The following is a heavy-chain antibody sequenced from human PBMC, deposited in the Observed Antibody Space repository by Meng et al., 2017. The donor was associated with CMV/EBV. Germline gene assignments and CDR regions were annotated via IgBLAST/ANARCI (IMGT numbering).Heavy chain of an antibody. D-gene: IGHD1-7*01. CDR1: GFTFSSYE. J-gene: IGHJ6*02. Sequence: GESLKISCAASGFTFSSYEMNWVRQAPGKGLEWVSYISSSGSTIYYADSVKGRFTISRDNAKNSLYLQMNSLRAEDTAVYYCARSRELQGVYYYYGMDVWGQGTTVIV. V-gene: IGHV3-48*03. CDR2: ISSSGSTI. CDR3: ARSRELQGVYYYYGMDV.